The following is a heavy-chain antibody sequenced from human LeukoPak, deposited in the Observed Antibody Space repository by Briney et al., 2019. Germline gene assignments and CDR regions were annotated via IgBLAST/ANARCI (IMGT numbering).Heavy chain of an antibody. CDR2: IYPGDSDT. J-gene: IGHJ3*02. V-gene: IGHV5-51*01. D-gene: IGHD5-24*01. CDR1: GYSFTSYW. Sequence: GESLKISCKGFGYSFTSYWIGWVRQMPGKGLEWMGIIYPGDSDTRYSPSFQGQVTISADKSISTAYLQWSSLKASDTAMYYCARRVEMATQGFDAFDIWGQGTMVTVSS. CDR3: ARRVEMATQGFDAFDI.